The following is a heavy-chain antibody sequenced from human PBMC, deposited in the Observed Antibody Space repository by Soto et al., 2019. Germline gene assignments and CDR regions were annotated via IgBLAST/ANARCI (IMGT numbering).Heavy chain of an antibody. V-gene: IGHV4-4*02. CDR3: VGLGMVAAHREFDP. CDR1: SGTISSSNW. J-gene: IGHJ5*02. D-gene: IGHD2-15*01. Sequence: QVQLQESGPGLVKPSGTLSLTCAVSSGTISSSNWWTWVRQPPGKGLEWIGEINQSGSPNYNPSRRSRVTISVDKSKSQFVLELSSVTAADTAIYDCVGLGMVAAHREFDPCGQGTLVTVSS. CDR2: INQSGSP.